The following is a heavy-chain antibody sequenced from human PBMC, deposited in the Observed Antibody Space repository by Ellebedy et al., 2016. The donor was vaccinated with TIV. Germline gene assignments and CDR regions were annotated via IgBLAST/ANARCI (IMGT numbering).Heavy chain of an antibody. V-gene: IGHV3-30*18. D-gene: IGHD4-17*01. CDR3: AKRGATVTFYYYGMDV. CDR2: ISYDGSNK. J-gene: IGHJ6*02. Sequence: GGSLRLSXAASGFTFSSYAMHWVRQAPGKGLEWVAVISYDGSNKYYADSVKGRFTISRDNSKNTLYLQMNSLRAEDTAVYYCAKRGATVTFYYYGMDVWGQGTTVTVSS. CDR1: GFTFSSYA.